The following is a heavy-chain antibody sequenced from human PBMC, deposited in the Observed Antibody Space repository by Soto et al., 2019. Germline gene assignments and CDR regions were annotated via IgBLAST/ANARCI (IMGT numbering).Heavy chain of an antibody. CDR1: GGYISGSYYY. D-gene: IGHD5-12*01. J-gene: IGHJ1*01. CDR2: IYHTGET. CDR3: ASKGDLV. V-gene: IGHV4-39*01. Sequence: SETLSLTCSVSGGYISGSYYYWGWIRQSPGKGLEWIGSIYHTGETYYKSSLKSRISISVDTSKNQFYLQLRSLTAADTAVYYCASKGDLVWGRG.